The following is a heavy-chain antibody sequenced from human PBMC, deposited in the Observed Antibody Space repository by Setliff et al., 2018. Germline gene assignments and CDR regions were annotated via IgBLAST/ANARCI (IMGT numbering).Heavy chain of an antibody. D-gene: IGHD3-10*01. Sequence: SETLSLTCAVSGGSISSGGYSWGWIRQPPGKGLEWIGYIYHSGSTYYNPSLKSRVTISVDRSKNQFSLKLSSVTAADTAVYYCARDGDGRGGYFDYWGQGTLVTVSS. J-gene: IGHJ4*02. CDR3: ARDGDGRGGYFDY. CDR1: GGSISSGGYS. V-gene: IGHV4-30-2*01. CDR2: IYHSGST.